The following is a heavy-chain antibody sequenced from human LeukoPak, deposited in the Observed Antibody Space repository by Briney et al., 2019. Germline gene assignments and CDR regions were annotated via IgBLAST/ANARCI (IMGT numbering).Heavy chain of an antibody. V-gene: IGHV4-39*07. CDR3: VRGVSHNYYYYYMDV. J-gene: IGHJ6*03. CDR1: GGSISSSSYY. D-gene: IGHD3-10*01. CDR2: IYYSGST. Sequence: PSETLSLTCSVSGGSISSSSYYWGWIRQPPGKGLEWIGSIYYSGSTYYNPSLKSRVTISVDTSKNQFSLKLSSVTAADTAVYFAVRGVSHNYYYYYMDVWGKGTTVTISS.